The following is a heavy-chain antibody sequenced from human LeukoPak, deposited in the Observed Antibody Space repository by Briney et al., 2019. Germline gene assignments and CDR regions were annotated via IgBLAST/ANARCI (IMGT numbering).Heavy chain of an antibody. CDR2: IRSQTAGGTT. D-gene: IGHD2-15*01. J-gene: IGHJ1*01. Sequence: GGSLRLSCAVSGLTLSNVWMNWVRQAPGKGLEWVGRIRSQTAGGTTDFAAPVKGRFSISRDDSKNSLYLQMNSLTSEDTAVYYCAHGSAQYYEYWGQGTLVTVSS. CDR3: AHGSAQYYEY. CDR1: GLTLSNVW. V-gene: IGHV3-15*07.